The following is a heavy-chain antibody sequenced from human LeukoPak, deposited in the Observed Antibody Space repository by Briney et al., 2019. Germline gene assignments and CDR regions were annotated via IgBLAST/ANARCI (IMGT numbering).Heavy chain of an antibody. CDR2: FDPEDGET. CDR1: GYTLTELS. Sequence: ASVKVSCKVSGYTLTELSMHWVRQAPGKGLEWMGGFDPEDGETIYAQKFQGRVTMTEDTSTDTAYMELSSLRSEDTAVYYCAIPTVTTREVAAFDIWGQGTMVTVSS. J-gene: IGHJ3*02. V-gene: IGHV1-24*01. CDR3: AIPTVTTREVAAFDI. D-gene: IGHD4-17*01.